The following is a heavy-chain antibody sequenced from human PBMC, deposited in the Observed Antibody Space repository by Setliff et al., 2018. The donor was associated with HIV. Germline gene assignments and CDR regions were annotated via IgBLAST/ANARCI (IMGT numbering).Heavy chain of an antibody. J-gene: IGHJ5*02. CDR2: ISAYNGNT. Sequence: ASVKVSCKASGYSFINYGISWVRQAPGQGLEWMGWISAYNGNTNYAPRLLGRVTMTTDTSTSTAYMELRSLSSDDTAVYYCARGTAPRPASVLEFLEWLFPSWFDPWGQGTLVTVSS. V-gene: IGHV1-18*01. CDR1: GYSFINYG. D-gene: IGHD3-3*02. CDR3: ARGTAPRPASVLEFLEWLFPSWFDP.